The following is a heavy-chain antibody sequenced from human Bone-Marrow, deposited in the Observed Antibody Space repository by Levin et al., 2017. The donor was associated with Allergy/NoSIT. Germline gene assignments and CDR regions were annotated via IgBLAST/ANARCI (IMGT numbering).Heavy chain of an antibody. CDR1: GYTFTSYG. D-gene: IGHD3-22*01. V-gene: IGHV1-18*01. CDR3: ARVRYYYDSSGYYYVRRFDY. J-gene: IGHJ4*02. Sequence: ASVKVSCKASGYTFTSYGISWVRQAPGQGLEWMGWISAYNGNTNYAQKLQGRVTMTTDTSTSTAYMELRSLRSDDTAVYYCARVRYYYDSSGYYYVRRFDYWGQGTLVTVSS. CDR2: ISAYNGNT.